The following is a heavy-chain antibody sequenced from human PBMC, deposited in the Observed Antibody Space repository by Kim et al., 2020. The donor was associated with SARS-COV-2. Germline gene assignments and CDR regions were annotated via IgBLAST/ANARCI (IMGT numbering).Heavy chain of an antibody. V-gene: IGHV3-23*01. J-gene: IGHJ3*02. D-gene: IGHD3-16*01. Sequence: VKGRFTIYRDNSKNTLYLQINSLRAEDTAVYYCAKDPRTSPGWGAFDIWGQGTMVTVSS. CDR3: AKDPRTSPGWGAFDI.